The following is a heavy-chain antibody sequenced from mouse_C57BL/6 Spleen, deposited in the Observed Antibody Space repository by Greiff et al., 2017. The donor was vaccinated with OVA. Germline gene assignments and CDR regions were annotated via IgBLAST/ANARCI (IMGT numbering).Heavy chain of an antibody. CDR2: INPSNGGT. Sequence: QVQLKQPGTELVKPGASVKLSCKASGYTFTSYWMHWVKQRPGQGLEWIGNINPSNGGTNYNEKFKSKATLTVDKSSSTAYMQLSSLTSEDSAVYYCARGGLRRGGFDYWGQGTTLTVSS. V-gene: IGHV1-53*01. J-gene: IGHJ2*01. CDR1: GYTFTSYW. CDR3: ARGGLRRGGFDY. D-gene: IGHD2-4*01.